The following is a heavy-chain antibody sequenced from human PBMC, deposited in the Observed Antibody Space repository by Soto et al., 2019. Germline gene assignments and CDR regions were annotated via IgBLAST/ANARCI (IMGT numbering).Heavy chain of an antibody. CDR3: TRRLMWRLKLIQDYCIDV. Sequence: ASVKVSCKASGYPFPGYYVHWVRQAPGRRPEWMGWVNPHNGDTHYVQSFQGRVTMTADTSINIAYMELTRLASDDTALYYCTRRLMWRLKLIQDYCIDVWGQGTTVSVSS. CDR1: GYPFPGYY. CDR2: VNPHNGDT. D-gene: IGHD5-18*01. J-gene: IGHJ6*02. V-gene: IGHV1-2*02.